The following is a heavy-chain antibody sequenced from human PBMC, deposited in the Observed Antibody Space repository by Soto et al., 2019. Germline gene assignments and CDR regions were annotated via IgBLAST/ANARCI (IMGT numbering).Heavy chain of an antibody. D-gene: IGHD3-10*01. CDR3: ARDLTLYYGSGSPTDGMDV. J-gene: IGHJ6*02. V-gene: IGHV4-4*07. Sequence: ENLSLTRTVSGGSMISYSWSWIRPPAGKGLEWIGRIYTSGSTNYNPSLKSRVTMSVDTCKNQFSLKLSSVTAEDTAVYYWARDLTLYYGSGSPTDGMDVWGQGTTVTVSS. CDR2: IYTSGST. CDR1: GGSMISYS.